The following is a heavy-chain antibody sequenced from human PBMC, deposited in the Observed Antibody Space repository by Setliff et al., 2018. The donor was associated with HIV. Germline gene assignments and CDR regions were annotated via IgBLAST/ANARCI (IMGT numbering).Heavy chain of an antibody. V-gene: IGHV3-7*01. J-gene: IGHJ4*02. CDR1: GFTSNTYW. D-gene: IGHD3-22*01. Sequence: SLRLSCAASGFTSNTYWIIWVRQAPGKGLEWVANINQDGSEKYYVDSVKGRFTISRDNAKNSLYLQMNSLRAEDTAVYYCARDQGAYYYDSSGSPYGPIDYWGQGTLVTVSS. CDR2: INQDGSEK. CDR3: ARDQGAYYYDSSGSPYGPIDY.